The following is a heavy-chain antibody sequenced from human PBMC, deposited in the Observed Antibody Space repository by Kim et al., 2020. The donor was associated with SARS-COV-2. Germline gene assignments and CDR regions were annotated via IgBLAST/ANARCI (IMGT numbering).Heavy chain of an antibody. Sequence: GESLKISCKGSGYSFTSYWIGWVRQMPGKGLEWMGIIYPGDSDTRYSPSFQGQVTISADKSISTAYLQWSSLKASDTAMYYYARQVTMVRGVIRWFDPWGQGTLVTVSS. CDR3: ARQVTMVRGVIRWFDP. J-gene: IGHJ5*02. CDR2: IYPGDSDT. D-gene: IGHD3-10*01. CDR1: GYSFTSYW. V-gene: IGHV5-51*01.